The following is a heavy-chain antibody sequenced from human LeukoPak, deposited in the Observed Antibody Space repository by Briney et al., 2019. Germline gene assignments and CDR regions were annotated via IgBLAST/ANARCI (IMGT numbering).Heavy chain of an antibody. CDR1: GFTFDDYA. Sequence: GGSLRLSCAASGFTFDDYAMHWVRQAPGKGLEWVSVIYSGGSTYYADSVKGRFTISRHNSKNTLYLQMNSLRAEDTAVYYCARARYNAFDIWGQGTMVTVSS. D-gene: IGHD1-14*01. J-gene: IGHJ3*02. CDR3: ARARYNAFDI. CDR2: IYSGGST. V-gene: IGHV3-53*04.